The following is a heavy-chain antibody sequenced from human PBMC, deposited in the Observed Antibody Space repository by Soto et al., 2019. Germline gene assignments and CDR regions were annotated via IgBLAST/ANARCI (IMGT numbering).Heavy chain of an antibody. V-gene: IGHV1-69*13. D-gene: IGHD3-16*02. CDR1: GGTFSSYA. CDR3: ALYCSSTSCRADTYYDYVWGSYRPGYFDY. CDR2: IIPIFGTA. J-gene: IGHJ4*02. Sequence: VKVSCKASGGTFSSYAISWVRQAPGQGLEWMGGIIPIFGTANYAQKFQGRVTITADESTSTAYMELSSLRSEDTAVYYCALYCSSTSCRADTYYDYVWGSYRPGYFDYWGQGTLVTVSS.